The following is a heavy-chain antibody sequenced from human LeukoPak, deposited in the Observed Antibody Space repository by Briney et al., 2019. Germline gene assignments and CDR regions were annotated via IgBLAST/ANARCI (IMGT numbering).Heavy chain of an antibody. D-gene: IGHD2-15*01. V-gene: IGHV3-7*01. J-gene: IGHJ4*02. CDR3: AGAASRALDY. Sequence: GGSLRLSCADSGFTFSNYWMNWVRQAPGKGLEWVANIKQDGSEKYYVDSVKGRFTISRDNAKNSLFLQMNSLRAEDTAVYYCAGAASRALDYWGQGTLVTVSS. CDR2: IKQDGSEK. CDR1: GFTFSNYW.